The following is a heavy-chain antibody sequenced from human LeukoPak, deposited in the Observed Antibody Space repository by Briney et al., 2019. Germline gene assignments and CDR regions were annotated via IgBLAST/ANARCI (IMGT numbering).Heavy chain of an antibody. CDR3: ARDVDHANPRHDY. CDR1: GFTFSTYG. V-gene: IGHV3-30*03. Sequence: HPGGSLRLSCIASGFTFSTYGTHWVRQAAGKGLEWVAVIANDGITTYYADSVKGRFTISRDNAKNSLYLQMDSLRVEDTAVYYCARDVDHANPRHDYWGQGTLVTVSS. CDR2: IANDGITT. D-gene: IGHD3-9*01. J-gene: IGHJ4*02.